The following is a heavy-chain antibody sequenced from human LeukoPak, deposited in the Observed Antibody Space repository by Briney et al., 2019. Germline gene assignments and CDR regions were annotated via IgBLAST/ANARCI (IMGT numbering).Heavy chain of an antibody. CDR3: AKGGRGTYYSHFDY. J-gene: IGHJ4*02. D-gene: IGHD1-26*01. CDR1: GFTFSIYS. Sequence: GGSLRLSCAASGFTFSIYSMNWVRQAPGKGLEWVSSISSSSSYIYYADSVKGLFTISRDNSKNTLYLQMSSLRAEDTAVYYCAKGGRGTYYSHFDYWGQGTLVTVSS. V-gene: IGHV3-21*04. CDR2: ISSSSSYI.